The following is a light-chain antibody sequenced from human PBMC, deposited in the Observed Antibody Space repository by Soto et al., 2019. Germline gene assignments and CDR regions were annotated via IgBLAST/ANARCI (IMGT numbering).Light chain of an antibody. CDR2: DVS. Sequence: QSVLTQPRSVSGSPGQSVTISCTGTSSDVGGYNYVSWYQQHPGKAPKFMIYDVSKRPSGVPDRFSGSKSGNTASLTISGLQAEDEADYYCCSYAGNYPHVVLGGGTKLTVL. J-gene: IGLJ2*01. CDR3: CSYAGNYPHVV. CDR1: SSDVGGYNY. V-gene: IGLV2-11*01.